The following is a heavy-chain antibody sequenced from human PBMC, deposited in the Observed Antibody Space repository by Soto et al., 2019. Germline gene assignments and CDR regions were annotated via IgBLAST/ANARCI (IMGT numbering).Heavy chain of an antibody. V-gene: IGHV3-15*01. CDR3: TTESHFDAFDI. CDR1: GFTFSNAW. CDR2: IKSRSDSEKT. Sequence: GGSLRLSCAASGFTFSNAWMSWVRQAPGKGLEWVGRIKSRSDSEKTYYAATVKVRFTISRDNSKHTLFLQMTSLKTDDTSVYYFTTESHFDAFDIWGQGTMVTVSS. J-gene: IGHJ3*02.